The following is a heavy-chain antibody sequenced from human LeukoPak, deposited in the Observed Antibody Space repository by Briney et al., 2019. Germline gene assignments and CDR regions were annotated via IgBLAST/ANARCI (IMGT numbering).Heavy chain of an antibody. D-gene: IGHD3-16*02. Sequence: PGGSLRLSCAASGFTFSDYYMSWIRQAPGKGLEWVSSISSSSSYIYYADSVKGRFTISRDNAKNSLYLQMNSLRAEDTAVYYCARDNPMITFGGVIAMFDYWGQGALVTVSS. J-gene: IGHJ4*02. V-gene: IGHV3-11*06. CDR3: ARDNPMITFGGVIAMFDY. CDR2: ISSSSSYI. CDR1: GFTFSDYY.